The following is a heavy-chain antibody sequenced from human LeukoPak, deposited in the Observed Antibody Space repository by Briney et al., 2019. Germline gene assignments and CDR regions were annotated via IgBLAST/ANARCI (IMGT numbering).Heavy chain of an antibody. CDR2: IKQDGSEK. D-gene: IGHD3-9*01. CDR3: ARADYVLRYFDWLPQGDYYGMDV. Sequence: PGGSLRLSCAASGFTFSSYWMSWVRQAPGKGLEWVANIKQDGSEKYYVDSVKGRFTISRDNAKNSLYLQMNSLRAEDTAVYYCARADYVLRYFDWLPQGDYYGMDVWGQGTTVTVSS. V-gene: IGHV3-7*01. CDR1: GFTFSSYW. J-gene: IGHJ6*02.